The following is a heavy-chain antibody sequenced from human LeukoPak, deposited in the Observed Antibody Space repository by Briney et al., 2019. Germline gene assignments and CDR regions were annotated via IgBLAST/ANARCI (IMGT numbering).Heavy chain of an antibody. CDR3: AREVVVAATYDY. CDR1: GGSISSYY. J-gene: IGHJ4*02. V-gene: IGHV4-59*12. Sequence: SETLSLTCTVSGGSISSYYWSWIRQPPGKGLEWIGYIYYSGYTNYNPSLKSRVTMSVDTSKNQFSLKLSSVTAADTAVYYCAREVVVAATYDYWGQGTLVTVSS. CDR2: IYYSGYT. D-gene: IGHD2-15*01.